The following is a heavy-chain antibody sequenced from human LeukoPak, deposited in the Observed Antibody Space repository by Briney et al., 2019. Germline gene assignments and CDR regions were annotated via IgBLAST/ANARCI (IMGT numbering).Heavy chain of an antibody. CDR3: ARATRDDSSGYYSMFLDY. Sequence: PGGSLRLSCAASGFTFSSYSMNWVRRAPGKGLEWVSSISSSSSYIYYADSVKGRFTISRDNAKNSLYLQMNSLRAEDAAVYYCARATRDDSSGYYSMFLDYWGQETLVAVSS. D-gene: IGHD3-22*01. CDR2: ISSSSSYI. CDR1: GFTFSSYS. J-gene: IGHJ4*02. V-gene: IGHV3-21*01.